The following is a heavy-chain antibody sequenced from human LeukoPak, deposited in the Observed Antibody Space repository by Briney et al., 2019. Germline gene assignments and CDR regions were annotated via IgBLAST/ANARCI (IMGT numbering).Heavy chain of an antibody. J-gene: IGHJ6*02. CDR3: ARGASTVTYPRIYYYYGMDV. CDR2: ISYDGSNK. CDR1: GFTFSSYA. Sequence: GGSLRLSCAASGFTFSSYAMHWVRQAPGKGLEWVAVISYDGSNKYYADSVKGRFTISRDNSKNTLYLQMNRLRAEDTAVYYCARGASTVTYPRIYYYYGMDVWGQGTTVTVSS. V-gene: IGHV3-30-3*01. D-gene: IGHD4-17*01.